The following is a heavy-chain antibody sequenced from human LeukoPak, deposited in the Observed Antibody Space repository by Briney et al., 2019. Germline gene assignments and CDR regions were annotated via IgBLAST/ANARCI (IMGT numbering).Heavy chain of an antibody. CDR2: ISSSSSYI. CDR1: GFTFSSYA. V-gene: IGHV3-21*01. Sequence: GGSLRLSCAASGFTFSSYAMSWVRQAPGKGLEWVSSISSSSSYIYYADSVKGRFTISRDNAKNSLYLQMNSLRAEDTAVYYCARPLNIVATIVGYYYYGMDVWGQGTTVTVSS. CDR3: ARPLNIVATIVGYYYYGMDV. D-gene: IGHD5-12*01. J-gene: IGHJ6*02.